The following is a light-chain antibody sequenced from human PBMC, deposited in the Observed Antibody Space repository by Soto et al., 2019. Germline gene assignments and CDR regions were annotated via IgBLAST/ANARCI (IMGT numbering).Light chain of an antibody. CDR3: SSYSSSATLYV. J-gene: IGLJ1*01. Sequence: QSALTQPGSVSGSPGQSISISCTGTSSDIGGSKYVSWYQQHPGTAPKLLIYEVTYRPSGVSDRFSGSKSGNTASLTVSGLQAEDEADYYCSSYSSSATLYVFGTGTKLTVL. CDR1: SSDIGGSKY. V-gene: IGLV2-14*01. CDR2: EVT.